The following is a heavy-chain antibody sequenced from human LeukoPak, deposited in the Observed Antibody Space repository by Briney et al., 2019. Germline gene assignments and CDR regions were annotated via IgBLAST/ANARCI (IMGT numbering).Heavy chain of an antibody. CDR3: ARDLVGAAWMDAFDI. Sequence: ASVKVSCKASGYTFTSYAMHWVRQAPGQRLEWMGWINAGNGNTKYSQKFQGRVTITRDTSASTAYMELSSLRSEDTAVYYCARDLVGAAWMDAFDIWGQGTMVTVSS. CDR1: GYTFTSYA. CDR2: INAGNGNT. V-gene: IGHV1-3*01. J-gene: IGHJ3*02. D-gene: IGHD1-26*01.